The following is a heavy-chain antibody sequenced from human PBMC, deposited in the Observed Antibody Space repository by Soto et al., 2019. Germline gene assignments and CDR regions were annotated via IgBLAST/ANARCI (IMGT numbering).Heavy chain of an antibody. D-gene: IGHD4-17*01. CDR1: GGSISSGGYY. V-gene: IGHV4-31*03. J-gene: IGHJ4*02. Sequence: TSETLSLTCTVSGGSISSGGYYWSWIRQHPGKGLEWIGYIYYSGSTYYNPSLKSRVTISVDTSKNQFSLKLSSVTAADTAVYYCARDRRGDYGHGFDYWGQGTLVTVSS. CDR3: ARDRRGDYGHGFDY. CDR2: IYYSGST.